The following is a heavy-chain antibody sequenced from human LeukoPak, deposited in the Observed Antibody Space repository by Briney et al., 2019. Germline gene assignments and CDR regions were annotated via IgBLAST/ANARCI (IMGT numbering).Heavy chain of an antibody. Sequence: GASVKVSCKASGYTFTDYYMHWVRQAPGQGLEWVGWINPNSGGTYYTQNFQGRVTMTRDTSISTVYMGLSSLRSDDTAVYYCASDRLRATGPSEFDYWGQGTLVTVSS. V-gene: IGHV1-2*02. J-gene: IGHJ4*02. CDR3: ASDRLRATGPSEFDY. CDR1: GYTFTDYY. D-gene: IGHD1-26*01. CDR2: INPNSGGT.